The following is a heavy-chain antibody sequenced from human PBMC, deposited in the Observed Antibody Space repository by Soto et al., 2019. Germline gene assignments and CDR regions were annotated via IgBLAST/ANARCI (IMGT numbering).Heavy chain of an antibody. CDR1: GFTFNNYG. D-gene: IGHD2-15*01. Sequence: PGGSLRLSCAASGFTFNNYGMYWVRQAPGKGLEWVAFISYDGSSEYYADSVKGRFTISRDNSKNTLYLQMNGLRAEDTAVYYCAKDTSSGGSPLDYWGQGTLVTVSS. V-gene: IGHV3-30*18. CDR3: AKDTSSGGSPLDY. CDR2: ISYDGSSE. J-gene: IGHJ4*02.